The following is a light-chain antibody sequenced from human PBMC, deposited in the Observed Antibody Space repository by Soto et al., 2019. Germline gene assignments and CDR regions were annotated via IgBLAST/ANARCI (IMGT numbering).Light chain of an antibody. Sequence: QSALTQPASVSGSPGQSITISCTGTSSDVGGYNYVSWYQQHPGKAPKLMIYEVSNRPSGVSNRFSASKSGSTASLTISGLQAEDEADYYCSSYTTSNTLVFGGGTQLTVL. CDR3: SSYTTSNTLV. J-gene: IGLJ2*01. CDR1: SSDVGGYNY. CDR2: EVS. V-gene: IGLV2-14*01.